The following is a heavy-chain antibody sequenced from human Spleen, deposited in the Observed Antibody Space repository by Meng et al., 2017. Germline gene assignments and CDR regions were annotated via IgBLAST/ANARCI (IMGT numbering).Heavy chain of an antibody. Sequence: QGPRQGSGPGLVTPSGPLPLTFAVFRGSISTRDWWTWVRQPPGKGLEWIGEIYHSGRANYIPTLKSRVTISVDKSKNQFSLDLRSVIAADTAVYFCARNLVGSSLDYWGQGTLVTVSS. CDR2: IYHSGRA. D-gene: IGHD1-14*01. CDR1: RGSISTRDW. J-gene: IGHJ4*02. CDR3: ARNLVGSSLDY. V-gene: IGHV4-4*02.